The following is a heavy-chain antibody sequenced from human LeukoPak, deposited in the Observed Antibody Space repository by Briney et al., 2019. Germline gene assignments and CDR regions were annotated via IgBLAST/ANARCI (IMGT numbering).Heavy chain of an antibody. CDR2: ISSSSSYI. Sequence: PGGSLRLSCAASGFTFSSYSMNWIRQAPGKGLEWVSSISSSSSYIYYADSVKGRFTISRDNAKNSLYLQMNSLRAEDTAVYYCARAQAVAGKAFYFDYWGQGTLVTVSS. V-gene: IGHV3-21*01. CDR1: GFTFSSYS. J-gene: IGHJ4*02. CDR3: ARAQAVAGKAFYFDY. D-gene: IGHD6-19*01.